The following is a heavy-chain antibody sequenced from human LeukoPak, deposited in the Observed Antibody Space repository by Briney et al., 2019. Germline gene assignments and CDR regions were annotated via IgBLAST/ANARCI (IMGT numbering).Heavy chain of an antibody. J-gene: IGHJ6*02. CDR3: AKGGGDYLIFYGMDV. Sequence: GGSLRLSCAASGFTVSSNYMSWVRQAPGKGLEWVSVIYSGASTHYADSVKGRFTISRDNSKNTLYLQMNSLRAEDTAVYYCAKGGGDYLIFYGMDVWGQGTTVTVSS. V-gene: IGHV3-53*01. D-gene: IGHD4-17*01. CDR2: IYSGAST. CDR1: GFTVSSNY.